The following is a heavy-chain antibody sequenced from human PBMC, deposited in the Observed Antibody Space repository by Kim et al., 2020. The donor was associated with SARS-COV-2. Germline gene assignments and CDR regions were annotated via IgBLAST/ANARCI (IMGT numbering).Heavy chain of an antibody. V-gene: IGHV3-7*01. CDR1: GFTFSSYW. J-gene: IGHJ6*02. CDR2: IKQDGSEK. Sequence: GGSLRLSCAASGFTFSSYWMSWVRQAPGKGLEWVANIKQDGSEKYYVDSVKGRFTISRDNAKNSLYLQMNSLRAEDTAVYYCARDHGPVIAAAGNYYYYYGMDVWGQGTTVTVSS. D-gene: IGHD6-13*01. CDR3: ARDHGPVIAAAGNYYYYYGMDV.